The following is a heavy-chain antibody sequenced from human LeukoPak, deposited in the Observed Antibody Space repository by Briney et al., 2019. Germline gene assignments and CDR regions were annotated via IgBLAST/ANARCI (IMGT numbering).Heavy chain of an antibody. CDR3: ARVIRSSSWYFDY. V-gene: IGHV4-61*05. Sequence: SETLSLTCTVSGGSISSSSYCWGWIRQPPGKGLEWIGYIYYSGSTNYKPSLKSRVTISVDASKNQFSLKLSSVTAADTAVYYCARVIRSSSWYFDYWGQGTLVTVSS. CDR1: GGSISSSSYC. J-gene: IGHJ4*02. D-gene: IGHD6-13*01. CDR2: IYYSGST.